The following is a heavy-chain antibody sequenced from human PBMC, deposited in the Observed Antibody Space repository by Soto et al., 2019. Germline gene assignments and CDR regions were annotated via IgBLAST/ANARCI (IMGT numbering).Heavy chain of an antibody. V-gene: IGHV3-20*04. CDR3: ARRTPYYYDSSGSDY. CDR1: GFTFDDYG. Sequence: PGESLKISCAASGFTFDDYGMSWVRQAPGKGLEWVSGINWNGGSTGYADSVKGRFTISRDNAKNSLYLQMNSLRAEDTALYYCARRTPYYYDSSGSDYWGQGTLVTVSS. J-gene: IGHJ4*02. CDR2: INWNGGST. D-gene: IGHD3-22*01.